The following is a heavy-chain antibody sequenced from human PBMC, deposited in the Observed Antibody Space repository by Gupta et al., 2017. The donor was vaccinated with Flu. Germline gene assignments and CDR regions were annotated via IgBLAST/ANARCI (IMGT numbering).Heavy chain of an antibody. V-gene: IGHV3-11*05. CDR3: ARDEAAGTRHYNGVDV. J-gene: IGHJ6*02. Sequence: QVQLVESGGGLVKPGGSLRLSCAASGFTFGDYYMSWIRQAPGKGLEWVSYMSTFSGYTKYAASVKGRFTISRDNAKTSLYLQRDSLRVEDTAIYYCARDEAAGTRHYNGVDVWGQGTTVTASS. D-gene: IGHD1-1*01. CDR1: GFTFGDYY. CDR2: MSTFSGYT.